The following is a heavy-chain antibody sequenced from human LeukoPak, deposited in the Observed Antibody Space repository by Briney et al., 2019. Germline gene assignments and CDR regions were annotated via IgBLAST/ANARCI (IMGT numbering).Heavy chain of an antibody. V-gene: IGHV1-2*02. CDR1: GYTFTGYY. D-gene: IGHD6-6*01. CDR2: INPNSGGT. Sequence: ASVKVSCKASGYTFTGYYMHWVRQAPGQGLEWMGWINPNSGGTNYAQKFQGRVTMTRDTSISTAYMELSRLRSDDTAVYYCARDSSSYSSSSADYWGQGTLVTVSS. CDR3: ARDSSSYSSSSADY. J-gene: IGHJ4*02.